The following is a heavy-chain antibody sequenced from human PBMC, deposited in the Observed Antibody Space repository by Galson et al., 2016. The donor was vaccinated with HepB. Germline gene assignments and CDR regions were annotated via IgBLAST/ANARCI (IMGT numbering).Heavy chain of an antibody. CDR3: AGGYCSSTMYSCGVDV. V-gene: IGHV3-15*01. CDR2: IKSTTDGGTT. Sequence: SLRLSCAASGFIFNNAWMSWVRQAPGKGLEWVGRIKSTTDGGTTDYAAPVKGRFSISRDDSKNTLYLQMNSLRAEDTAVYYCAGGYCSSTMYSCGVDVWGQGTTVTVSS. D-gene: IGHD2-2*01. J-gene: IGHJ6*02. CDR1: GFIFNNAW.